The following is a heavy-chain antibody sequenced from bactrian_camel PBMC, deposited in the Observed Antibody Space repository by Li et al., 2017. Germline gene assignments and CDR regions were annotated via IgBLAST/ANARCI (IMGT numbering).Heavy chain of an antibody. CDR3: ATGNTAPCDIEAVLTPTFD. Sequence: HVQLVESGGGSVQAGGSLRISCTVSGYAYGSSCMGWFRRAPGKERKGVATIDDDGRTNYDESVKGRFTISKDTAKDSVYLQMNSLKPEDTAMYYCATGNTAPCDIEAVLTPTFDWGQGTQVTVS. CDR1: GYAYGSSC. J-gene: IGHJ4*01. V-gene: IGHV3S55*01. CDR2: IDDDGRT. D-gene: IGHD1*01.